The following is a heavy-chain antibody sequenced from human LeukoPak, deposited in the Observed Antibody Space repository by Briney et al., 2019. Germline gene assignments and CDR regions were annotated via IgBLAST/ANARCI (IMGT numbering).Heavy chain of an antibody. CDR1: GGSISIYY. CDR3: AREGYSSGWYLDYYYYYYMDV. V-gene: IGHV4-4*07. D-gene: IGHD6-19*01. J-gene: IGHJ6*03. Sequence: SETLSLTCTVSGGSISIYYWSWIRQPAGKGLEWIGRIYTSGTTHYNPSLKSRVTMSVDTSKNQFSLMLSSVTAADTAVYYCAREGYSSGWYLDYYYYYYMDVWGKGTTVTISS. CDR2: IYTSGTT.